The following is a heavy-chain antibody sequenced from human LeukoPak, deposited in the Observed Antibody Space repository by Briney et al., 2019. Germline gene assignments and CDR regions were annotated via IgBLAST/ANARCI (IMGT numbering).Heavy chain of an antibody. CDR3: ARDLEDSSGYYSDY. Sequence: PSETLSLTCTVSGGSISSGDYYWSWIRQPPGKGLEWIGYIYYSGSTYYSPSLKSRVTISVDTSKNQFSLKLSSVTAADTAVYYRARDLEDSSGYYSDYWGQGTLVTVSS. D-gene: IGHD3-22*01. CDR1: GGSISSGDYY. CDR2: IYYSGST. J-gene: IGHJ4*02. V-gene: IGHV4-30-4*01.